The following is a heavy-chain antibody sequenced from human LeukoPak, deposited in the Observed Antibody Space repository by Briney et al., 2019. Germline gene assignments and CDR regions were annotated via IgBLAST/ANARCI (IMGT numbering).Heavy chain of an antibody. CDR3: AKGIASSSYYFDY. V-gene: IGHV3-30*02. CDR2: IRYDGSNK. Sequence: GGSLRLSCAASGFTFSSYGMHWVRQAPGKGLEWVAFIRYDGSNKYYADSVKGRFTISRDNSKNTLYLQMNSLRAEDTAVYYRAKGIASSSYYFDYWGQGTLVTVSS. J-gene: IGHJ4*02. CDR1: GFTFSSYG. D-gene: IGHD6-6*01.